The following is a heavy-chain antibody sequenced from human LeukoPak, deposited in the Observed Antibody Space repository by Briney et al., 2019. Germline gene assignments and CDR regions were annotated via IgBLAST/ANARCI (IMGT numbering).Heavy chain of an antibody. CDR2: ISSSSSTI. CDR1: GFTFSSYS. V-gene: IGHV3-48*01. D-gene: IGHD2-21*02. CDR3: ARGVTYFDY. Sequence: PGGSLRLSCAASGFTFSSYSMNWVRQAPGKGLEWVSYISSSSSTIYYADSVKGRFTISRDNAKNSLYLQMNSLRAEDTAVHYCARGVTYFDYWGQGTLVTVSS. J-gene: IGHJ4*02.